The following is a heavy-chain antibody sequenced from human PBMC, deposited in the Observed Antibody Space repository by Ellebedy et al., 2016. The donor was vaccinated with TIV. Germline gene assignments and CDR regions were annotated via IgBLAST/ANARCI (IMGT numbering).Heavy chain of an antibody. CDR3: AREGGVYSSGYDY. V-gene: IGHV1-69*04. Sequence: AASVKVSCKASGGTFSSYATSWARQAPGQGLEWMGRIIPILGIANYAQKFQGRVTITADKSTSTAYMELSSLRSEDTAVYYCAREGGVYSSGYDYWGQGTLVTVSS. CDR1: GGTFSSYA. J-gene: IGHJ4*02. CDR2: IIPILGIA. D-gene: IGHD6-19*01.